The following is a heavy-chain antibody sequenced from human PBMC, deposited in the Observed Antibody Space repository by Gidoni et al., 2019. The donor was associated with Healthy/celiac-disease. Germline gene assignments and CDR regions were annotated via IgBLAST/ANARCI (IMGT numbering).Heavy chain of an antibody. Sequence: EVQLVESGGGLVKPGGSLRLSCAASGFTFSNAWMSWVRQAPGKGLEWVGRIKSKTDGGTTDYAAPVKGRFTISRDDSKNTLYLQMNSLKTEDTAVYYCTTGGFGELLAWPDWGQGTLVTVSS. CDR1: GFTFSNAW. CDR2: IKSKTDGGTT. V-gene: IGHV3-15*01. D-gene: IGHD3-10*01. J-gene: IGHJ4*02. CDR3: TTGGFGELLAWPD.